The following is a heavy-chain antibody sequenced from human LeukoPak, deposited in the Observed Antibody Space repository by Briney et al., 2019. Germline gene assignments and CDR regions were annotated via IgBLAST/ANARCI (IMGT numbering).Heavy chain of an antibody. J-gene: IGHJ6*03. CDR1: GFTFSSDN. CDR3: ARDTIAAAGPGFYYYMDV. CDR2: ISSSSSYI. Sequence: GGSLRLSCAASGFTFSSDNMNWVRQAPGKGLEWVSSISSSSSYIYYADSVKGRFTISRDNAKNSLYLQMNSLRAEDTAVYYCARDTIAAAGPGFYYYMDVWGKGTTVTVSS. D-gene: IGHD6-13*01. V-gene: IGHV3-21*01.